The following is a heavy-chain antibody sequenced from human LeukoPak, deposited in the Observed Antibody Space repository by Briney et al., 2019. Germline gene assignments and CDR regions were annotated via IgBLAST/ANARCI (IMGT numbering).Heavy chain of an antibody. J-gene: IGHJ4*02. CDR1: GVSISSLNW. V-gene: IGHV4-4*02. CDR2: IYHGGST. CDR3: ARRQGSSSWEDS. D-gene: IGHD6-13*01. Sequence: SGTLSLTCAVSGVSISSLNWWSWVRQPPGKGLEWIGEIYHGGSTNYNPSLGSRVTILLDKSKNQFSLKLSSVTAADTAVYYCARRQGSSSWEDSWGQGTLVTVSS.